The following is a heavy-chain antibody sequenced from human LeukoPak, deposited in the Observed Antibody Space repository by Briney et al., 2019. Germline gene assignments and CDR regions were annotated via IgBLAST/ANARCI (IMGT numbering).Heavy chain of an antibody. CDR1: GFTFSSYG. V-gene: IGHV3-30*18. Sequence: GRSLRLSCAASGFTFSSYGMHWVRQAPGKGLEWVAVISYDGSNKYYADSVKGRFTISRDNSKNTLYLQMNSLRAEDTAVYYCAKDMAIRLGELSLDYWGQGTLVTVSS. CDR2: ISYDGSNK. D-gene: IGHD3-16*02. CDR3: AKDMAIRLGELSLDY. J-gene: IGHJ4*02.